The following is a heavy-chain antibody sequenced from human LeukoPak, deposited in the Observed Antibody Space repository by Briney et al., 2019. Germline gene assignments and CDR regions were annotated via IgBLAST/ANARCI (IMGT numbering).Heavy chain of an antibody. CDR1: GYTFTSYY. J-gene: IGHJ4*02. V-gene: IGHV1-46*01. Sequence: GASVKVSCKASGYTFTSYYMHWVRQAPGQGLEWVGVINPDGGSTNYAQKFQGRVTVTRDTSTNTVYMELRRLRSDDLAVYYCARAYERSGFSYFDYWGQGTLVTVSS. CDR3: ARAYERSGFSYFDY. D-gene: IGHD3-22*01. CDR2: INPDGGST.